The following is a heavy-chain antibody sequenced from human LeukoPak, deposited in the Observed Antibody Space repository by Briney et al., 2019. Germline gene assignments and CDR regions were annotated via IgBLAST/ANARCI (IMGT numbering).Heavy chain of an antibody. J-gene: IGHJ4*02. V-gene: IGHV3-48*01. CDR3: ALVTTDRPFDY. CDR1: GFIFSQYS. D-gene: IGHD4-17*01. Sequence: PGGSLRLSCAASGFIFSQYSMNWVRQAPGKGLEWVSHIRSSSETFYADSVKGRFTISRDNARNSLYLQMNNLRGEDTAIYYCALVTTDRPFDYWGQGTLVTVSS. CDR2: IRSSSET.